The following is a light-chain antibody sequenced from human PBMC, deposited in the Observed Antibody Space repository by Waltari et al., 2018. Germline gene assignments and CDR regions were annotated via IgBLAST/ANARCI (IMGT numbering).Light chain of an antibody. Sequence: EVVMTQSPATLSVSHGERVTLSCRASQSVGYNLAWFQQQPGQAPRLLIYGASTRATDIPDRFSGSGSGTAFTLTISSLQSEDFANYYCQQYNNWQITFGQGTRLDLK. CDR2: GAS. J-gene: IGKJ5*01. CDR1: QSVGYN. CDR3: QQYNNWQIT. V-gene: IGKV3-15*01.